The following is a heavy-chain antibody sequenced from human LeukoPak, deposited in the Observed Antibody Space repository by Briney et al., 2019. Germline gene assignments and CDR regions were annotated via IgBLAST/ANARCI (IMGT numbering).Heavy chain of an antibody. CDR2: INPSGGST. CDR3: ARQPTTVTTRDAFDI. V-gene: IGHV1-46*01. Sequence: ASVKVSCKASGYTFTSYYMHWVRQAPGQGLEWMGIINPSGGSTSYAQKFQGRVTISADKSISTAYLQWSSLKASDTAMYYCARQPTTVTTRDAFDIWGQGTMVTVSS. CDR1: GYTFTSYY. J-gene: IGHJ3*02. D-gene: IGHD4-17*01.